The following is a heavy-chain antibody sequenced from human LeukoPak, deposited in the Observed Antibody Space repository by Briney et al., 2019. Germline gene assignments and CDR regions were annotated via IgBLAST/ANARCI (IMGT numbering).Heavy chain of an antibody. J-gene: IGHJ6*02. Sequence: PGGSLRLSCAASGFTFSDYYMSWIRQAPGKGLEWVSYISSSGNTIKYADSVKGRFTISRGNPKNSLYLQMNSLRGEDTAVYYCATMPYCSSATCYDFGMDVWGQGTTVTVSS. CDR2: ISSSGNTI. CDR1: GFTFSDYY. V-gene: IGHV3-11*01. CDR3: ATMPYCSSATCYDFGMDV. D-gene: IGHD2-2*01.